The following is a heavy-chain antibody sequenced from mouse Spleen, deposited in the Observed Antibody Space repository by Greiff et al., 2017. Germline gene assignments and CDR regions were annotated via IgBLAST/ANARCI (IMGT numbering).Heavy chain of an antibody. CDR1: GFTFSDYG. J-gene: IGHJ3*01. Sequence: EVKLVESGAGLVKPGGSLKLSCAASGFTFSDYGMRWVRQAPEKGLEWVAYISSGSSTIYYADTVKGRFTITRDNAYNTLFLQMTRLRSEDTAMYYCTRRGIDEAWFAYWGQGTLVTVSA. CDR2: ISSGSSTI. CDR3: TRRGIDEAWFAY. V-gene: IGHV5-17*01.